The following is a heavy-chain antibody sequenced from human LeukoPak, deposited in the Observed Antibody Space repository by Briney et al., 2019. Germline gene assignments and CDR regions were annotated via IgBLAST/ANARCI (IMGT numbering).Heavy chain of an antibody. Sequence: ASETLSLTCTVSGGSISSYYWSWIGQPPGKGLEGIGYIYYSGSTNYNPSLKSRVTISVDTSKNQFSLKLSSVTAADTAVYYCARELISAPYYYYYMDVWGKGTTVTVSS. CDR1: GGSISSYY. CDR3: ARELISAPYYYYYMDV. CDR2: IYYSGST. D-gene: IGHD6-19*01. J-gene: IGHJ6*03. V-gene: IGHV4-59*01.